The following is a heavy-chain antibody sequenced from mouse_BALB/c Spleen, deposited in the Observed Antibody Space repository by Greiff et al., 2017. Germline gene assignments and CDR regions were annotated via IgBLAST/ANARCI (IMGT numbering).Heavy chain of an antibody. D-gene: IGHD2-1*01. CDR2: IYPYNGGT. J-gene: IGHJ3*01. CDR1: GYTFTDYN. V-gene: IGHV1S29*02. CDR3: ARGGSYYGNYLWFAY. Sequence: EVQLQQSGPELVKPGASVKISCKASGYTFTDYNMHWVKQSHGKSLEWIGDIYPYNGGTGYNQKFKSKATLTVDNSSSTAYMELRSLTSEDSAVYYCARGGSYYGNYLWFAYWGQGTLVTVSA.